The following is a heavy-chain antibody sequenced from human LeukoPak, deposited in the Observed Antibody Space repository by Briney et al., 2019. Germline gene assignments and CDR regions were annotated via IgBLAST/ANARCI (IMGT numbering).Heavy chain of an antibody. CDR1: GFTLSSYS. V-gene: IGHV3-9*01. Sequence: GGSLRLSCAASGFTLSSYSMNWVRQAPGKGLEWVSGISWNSGSIGYADSVKGRFTISRDNAKNSLYLQMNSLRAEDTALYYCAKGSSMVRGFDAFDIWGQGTMVTVSS. D-gene: IGHD3-10*01. J-gene: IGHJ3*02. CDR3: AKGSSMVRGFDAFDI. CDR2: ISWNSGSI.